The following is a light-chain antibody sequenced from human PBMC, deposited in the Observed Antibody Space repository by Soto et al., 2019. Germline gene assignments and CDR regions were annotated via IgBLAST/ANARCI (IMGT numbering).Light chain of an antibody. CDR3: QQYGDRPRT. CDR2: DAS. V-gene: IGKV3-15*01. CDR1: QDIGSA. Sequence: EVVLTHSPATLSVSPGDRASLSCRSSQDIGSAVAWYHQRSGQAPRLLIFDASIRVPTTPARFSGSVSGTEFPLTISSLESEDFAVYFCQQYGDRPRTFGQGTKVDIK. J-gene: IGKJ1*01.